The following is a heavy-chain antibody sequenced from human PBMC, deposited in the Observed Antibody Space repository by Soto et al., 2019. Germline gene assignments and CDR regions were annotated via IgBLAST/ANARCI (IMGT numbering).Heavy chain of an antibody. CDR1: GGSISSGDYY. D-gene: IGHD3-3*01. V-gene: IGHV4-30-4*01. CDR3: ASGGGYYDFWSGYRPYGMDV. J-gene: IGHJ6*02. CDR2: IYYSGST. Sequence: SETLSLTCTVSGGSISSGDYYWSWIRQPPGKGLEWIGYIYYSGSTYYNPSLKSRVTISVDTSKNQFSLKLSSVTAADTAVYYCASGGGYYDFWSGYRPYGMDVWGQGTTVTVSS.